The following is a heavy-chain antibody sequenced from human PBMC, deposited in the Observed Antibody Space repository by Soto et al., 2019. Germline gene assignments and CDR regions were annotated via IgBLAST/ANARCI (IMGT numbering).Heavy chain of an antibody. J-gene: IGHJ6*02. CDR2: ISYDASKK. Sequence: PGGSLRLSCTASGFTFSNYAMHWVRQAPGKGLEWVAVISYDASKKYYADSVKGRFTISRDNSKNKLYLQVNSLRVEDTAVYYCAREEMTASGGMDVWGQGTTVTVSS. D-gene: IGHD2-21*02. CDR3: AREEMTASGGMDV. CDR1: GFTFSNYA. V-gene: IGHV3-30-3*01.